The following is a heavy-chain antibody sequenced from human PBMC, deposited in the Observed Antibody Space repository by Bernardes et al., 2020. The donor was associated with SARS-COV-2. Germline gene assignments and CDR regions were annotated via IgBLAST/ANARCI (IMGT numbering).Heavy chain of an antibody. D-gene: IGHD3-10*01. Sequence: GSLRLSCAASGFTFSNYWMHWVRQAAGKGLVWVSRINSDGSTTGSADSVKGRFTISRDHAKNTLYLQMNSLRAEDTAVYYCARERETGHIDLWGRGTLVTVSS. CDR1: GFTFSNYW. CDR2: INSDGSTT. V-gene: IGHV3-74*01. CDR3: ARERETGHIDL. J-gene: IGHJ2*01.